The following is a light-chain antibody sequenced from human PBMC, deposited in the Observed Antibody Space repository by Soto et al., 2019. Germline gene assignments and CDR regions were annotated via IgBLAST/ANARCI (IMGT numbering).Light chain of an antibody. Sequence: EIVLTQSPGTLSLSPGERATLSCRASQSVSSSYLAWYQQKPGQAPRLLFHGTSSRATGIPDRFSGSGSGTDFTLTISRLEPEDFAVYYCQQYGSSPWTFGQGTKVEIK. CDR3: QQYGSSPWT. CDR2: GTS. CDR1: QSVSSSY. J-gene: IGKJ1*01. V-gene: IGKV3-20*01.